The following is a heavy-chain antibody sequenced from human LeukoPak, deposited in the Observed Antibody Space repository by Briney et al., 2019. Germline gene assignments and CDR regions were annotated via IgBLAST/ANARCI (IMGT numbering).Heavy chain of an antibody. J-gene: IGHJ4*02. V-gene: IGHV3-30*18. CDR1: GFTFSSYG. CDR3: AKYTSSYYYDFDS. Sequence: GGSLRLSCAASGFTFSSYGMHWVRQAPGKGLEWVAVISYDGSNKYYADSVKGRFTISRDNSKNTLYLQMNSLRAEDTTVYYCAKYTSSYYYDFDSWGQGTLVTVSS. CDR2: ISYDGSNK. D-gene: IGHD3-22*01.